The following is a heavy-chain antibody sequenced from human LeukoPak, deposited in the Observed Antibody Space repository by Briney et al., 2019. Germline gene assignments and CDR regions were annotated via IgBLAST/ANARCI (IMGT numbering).Heavy chain of an antibody. CDR1: GFTFSSYW. CDR2: INSDGSST. Sequence: SGGSLRLSCAASGFTFSSYWMHWVRQAPGEGLVWVSRINSDGSSTSYADSVKGRFTISRDNAKNTLYLQMNSLRAEDTAVYYCARSDYDFWSGPEYWGQGTLVTVSS. D-gene: IGHD3-3*01. CDR3: ARSDYDFWSGPEY. V-gene: IGHV3-74*01. J-gene: IGHJ4*02.